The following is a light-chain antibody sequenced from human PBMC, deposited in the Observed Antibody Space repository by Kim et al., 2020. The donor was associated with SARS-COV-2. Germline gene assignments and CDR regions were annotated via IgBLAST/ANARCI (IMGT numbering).Light chain of an antibody. Sequence: VSLGERATLSCRAGQSVSSSLAWYQHKPGQAPRLLVYGVSTRATGIPARFSGSGSETEFTLTISGLQSEDFAVYYCQQYTNWPRGTFGQGTKLEI. CDR2: GVS. J-gene: IGKJ2*01. CDR1: QSVSSS. CDR3: QQYTNWPRGT. V-gene: IGKV3-15*01.